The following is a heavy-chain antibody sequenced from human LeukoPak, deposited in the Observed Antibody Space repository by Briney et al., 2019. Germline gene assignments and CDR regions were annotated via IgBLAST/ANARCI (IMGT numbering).Heavy chain of an antibody. D-gene: IGHD5-12*01. V-gene: IGHV3-74*01. CDR3: ARVGQAGYVGYPLDY. CDR1: GFTFSSYW. Sequence: GGSLRLSCATSGFTFSSYWMHWVRQAPGKGLMWVSRINSDGSSTSYADSVKGRFTISRDNAKNTLYLQMNSLRAEDTAVFYCARVGQAGYVGYPLDYRGQGTLVTVSS. J-gene: IGHJ4*02. CDR2: INSDGSST.